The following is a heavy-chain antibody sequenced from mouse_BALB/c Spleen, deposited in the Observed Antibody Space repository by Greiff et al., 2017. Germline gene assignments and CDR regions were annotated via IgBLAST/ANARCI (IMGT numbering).Heavy chain of an antibody. CDR1: GFTFSSYA. CDR2: ISSGGSI. J-gene: IGHJ1*01. V-gene: IGHV5-6-5*01. D-gene: IGHD1-1*01. CDR3: ARGHYGSSYWYCDV. Sequence: EVQLVESGGGLVKPGGSLKLSCAASGFTFSSYAMSWVRQTPEKRLEWVASISSGGSIYYPDSVKGRFTISRDNARNILYLQMSSLRSEDTAMYYCARGHYGSSYWYCDVWGAGTTVTVSS.